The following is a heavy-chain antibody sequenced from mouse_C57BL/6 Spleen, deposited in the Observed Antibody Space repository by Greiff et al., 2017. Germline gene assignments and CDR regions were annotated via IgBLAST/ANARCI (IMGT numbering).Heavy chain of an antibody. D-gene: IGHD3-3*01. CDR1: GYTFTSYW. V-gene: IGHV1-52*01. Sequence: QVQLQQPGAELVRPGSSVKLSCKASGYTFTSYWMHWVKQRPIQGLEWIGNIDPSDSATHYNQKFKDKATLTVDKSSSTAYMQLSSLTSEDSAVYYSERGTWYFDYWGQGTTLTVSS. CDR3: ERGTWYFDY. CDR2: IDPSDSAT. J-gene: IGHJ2*01.